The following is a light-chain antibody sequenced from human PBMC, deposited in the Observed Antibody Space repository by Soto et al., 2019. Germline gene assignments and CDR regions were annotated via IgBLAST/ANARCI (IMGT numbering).Light chain of an antibody. Sequence: QSALTQPASVSGSLGQSITISCTGSSSDVGSHNLVSWYQQYPGKAPKLMIYEGTERPSGVPNRFSGSKSGNTASLTISGLQAADEAEYYCCSYAGGSTSRVFGGGTKVTVL. CDR3: CSYAGGSTSRV. CDR2: EGT. V-gene: IGLV2-23*01. CDR1: SSDVGSHNL. J-gene: IGLJ3*02.